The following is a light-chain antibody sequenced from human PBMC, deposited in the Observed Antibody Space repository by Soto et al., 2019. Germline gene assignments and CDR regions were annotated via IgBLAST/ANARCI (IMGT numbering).Light chain of an antibody. V-gene: IGKV1-39*01. J-gene: IGKJ3*01. CDR1: QSINSY. CDR2: DAS. CDR3: QQSYNTPFT. Sequence: DIQMTQSPSSLSASEGDRVTITCRASQSINSYLNWYQQKSGKAPKILIYDASALQSGVPSSFSGSGSETEFTLTITNLQPDDFATYYCQQSYNTPFTFGPGTKVDVK.